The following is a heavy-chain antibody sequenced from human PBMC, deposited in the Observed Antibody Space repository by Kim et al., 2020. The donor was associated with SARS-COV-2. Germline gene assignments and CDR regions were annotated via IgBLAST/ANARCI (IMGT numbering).Heavy chain of an antibody. J-gene: IGHJ4*02. CDR3: ARTNPVHLWIMDY. Sequence: GESLKISCKGSGYRFATYWTGWVRQRPGRGLEWMGIIYPGDSDTRYSPSFQGQVTISVDESLNTAYLQWSSLKASDTAMYFCARTNPVHLWIMDYWGLGT. D-gene: IGHD5-18*01. CDR1: GYRFATYW. CDR2: IYPGDSDT. V-gene: IGHV5-51*01.